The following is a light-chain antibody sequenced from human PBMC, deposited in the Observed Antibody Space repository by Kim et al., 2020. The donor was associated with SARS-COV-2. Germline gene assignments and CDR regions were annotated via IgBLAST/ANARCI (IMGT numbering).Light chain of an antibody. CDR3: NSRDNSDNHVL. CDR1: SLRSYY. CDR2: GKN. V-gene: IGLV3-19*01. J-gene: IGLJ1*01. Sequence: SSELTQDPVVSVALGQTVRITCQGDSLRSYYATWYQQKPGQAPLLVIYGKNNRPSGIPDRFSGSSSGSTASFTITGAQAEDEADYYCNSRDNSDNHVLFG.